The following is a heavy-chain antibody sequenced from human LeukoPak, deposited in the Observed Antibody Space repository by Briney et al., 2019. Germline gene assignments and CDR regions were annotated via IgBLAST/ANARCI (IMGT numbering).Heavy chain of an antibody. D-gene: IGHD2-15*01. V-gene: IGHV4-4*07. CDR2: MYTTGNT. J-gene: IGHJ4*02. Sequence: PSETLSLTCTVSGGSISNYYWSWIRQPAGKGLEWIGRMYTTGNTDYSPSLKSRVTMSVDTSKNQFSLRLNSVTAADTAVYYCARGPYCTAGTCYPGYWGQGILVTVSS. CDR3: ARGPYCTAGTCYPGY. CDR1: GGSISNYY.